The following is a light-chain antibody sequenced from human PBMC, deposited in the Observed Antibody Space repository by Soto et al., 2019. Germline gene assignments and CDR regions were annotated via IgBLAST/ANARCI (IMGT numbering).Light chain of an antibody. Sequence: QPVLTQPPSASGTPGQRVTISCSGSSSNIGSNTVNWYQQLPGTAPKLLIYTNDQRPSGVPDRFSGSRSGTSASLAISGLQSEDEAIYHCAAWDDSLDAEVFGGGTKLTVL. V-gene: IGLV1-44*01. CDR1: SSNIGSNT. J-gene: IGLJ1*01. CDR2: TND. CDR3: AAWDDSLDAEV.